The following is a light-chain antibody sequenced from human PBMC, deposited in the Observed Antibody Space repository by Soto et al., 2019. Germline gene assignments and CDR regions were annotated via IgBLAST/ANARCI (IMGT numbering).Light chain of an antibody. CDR3: SSYTGSRTNV. CDR2: EVI. J-gene: IGLJ3*02. V-gene: IGLV2-14*01. CDR1: SSDIGGYNY. Sequence: QSVLTQPASVSGSPGQSITISCTGTSSDIGGYNYVSWYQHHPDTAPKLIIYEVINRPSGVSNRFSGSKSGNTASLTISGLQAEDEAHYYCSSYTGSRTNVFGGGTKVTVL.